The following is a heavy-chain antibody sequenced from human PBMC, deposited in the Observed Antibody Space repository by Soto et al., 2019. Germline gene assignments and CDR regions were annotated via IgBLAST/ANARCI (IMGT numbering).Heavy chain of an antibody. D-gene: IGHD1-26*01. V-gene: IGHV3-33*01. Sequence: GGSLRLSCAASGFIFSAYGIHWVRQAPGKGLEWVAIVWNDGINKYYADSVKGRFTISRDNFKNTVDLQMNSLRVEDTAVYYCARLAYSNFLGGLDSWGQGTLVTVSS. CDR3: ARLAYSNFLGGLDS. CDR2: VWNDGINK. CDR1: GFIFSAYG. J-gene: IGHJ5*01.